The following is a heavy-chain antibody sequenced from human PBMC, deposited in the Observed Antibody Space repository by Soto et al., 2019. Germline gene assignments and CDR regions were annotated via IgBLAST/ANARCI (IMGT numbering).Heavy chain of an antibody. D-gene: IGHD4-4*01. CDR2: IGGSGGNT. Sequence: DVKLLESGGGLVQPGGSLRLSCAASGFIFNAYAMTWVRQAPGKGLEWVSAIGGSGGNTYYAASVKGRFTISRDNSKDTVDLEMNRLRVDDTAVYFCARVASDYINSADHWGQGILVTVSS. V-gene: IGHV3-23*01. CDR1: GFIFNAYA. J-gene: IGHJ4*02. CDR3: ARVASDYINSADH.